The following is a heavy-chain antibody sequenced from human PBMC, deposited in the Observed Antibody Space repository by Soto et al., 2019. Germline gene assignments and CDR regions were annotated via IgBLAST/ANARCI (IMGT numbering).Heavy chain of an antibody. CDR3: ARGLDDYGVYFDY. CDR2: IYYSGST. V-gene: IGHV4-31*03. Sequence: PSETLSLTCTVSGGSISSGGYYWSWIRQHPGKGLEWIGYIYYSGSTYYNPSLKSRVTISVDTSKNQFSLKLSSVTAADTAVYYCARGLDDYGVYFDYWGQGTLVTVSS. J-gene: IGHJ4*02. CDR1: GGSISSGGYY. D-gene: IGHD4-17*01.